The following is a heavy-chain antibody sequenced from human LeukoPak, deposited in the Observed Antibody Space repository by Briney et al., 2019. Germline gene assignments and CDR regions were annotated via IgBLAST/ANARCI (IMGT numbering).Heavy chain of an antibody. CDR3: AKDLGVKAAMPSGQADY. Sequence: PGGSLRLSCVASGFTFSSYGIHWVRQAPGKGLEWVAFIRYDGSNKYYADSVKGRFTISRDNSKNTLYLQMNSLRAEDTAVYYCAKDLGVKAAMPSGQADYWGQGTLVTVSS. V-gene: IGHV3-30*02. J-gene: IGHJ4*02. D-gene: IGHD2-2*01. CDR1: GFTFSSYG. CDR2: IRYDGSNK.